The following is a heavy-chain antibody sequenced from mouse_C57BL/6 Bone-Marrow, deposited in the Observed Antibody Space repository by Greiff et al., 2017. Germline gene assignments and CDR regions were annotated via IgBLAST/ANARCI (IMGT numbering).Heavy chain of an antibody. CDR2: IDPENGDT. V-gene: IGHV14-4*01. CDR1: GFNFKDDY. J-gene: IGHJ4*01. CDR3: TTLTTVVATDYAMDY. D-gene: IGHD1-1*01. Sequence: VQLKESGAELVRPGASVKLSCTASGFNFKDDYMHWVKQRPEQGLEWIGWIDPENGDTEYASKFQGKATITADTSSNTAYLQLSSLTSEDTAVYYCTTLTTVVATDYAMDYWGQGTSVTVSS.